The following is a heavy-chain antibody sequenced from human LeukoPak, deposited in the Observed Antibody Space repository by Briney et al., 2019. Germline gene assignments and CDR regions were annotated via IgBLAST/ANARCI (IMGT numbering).Heavy chain of an antibody. CDR1: GYSFTSYW. Sequence: GEPLKISCKGSGYSFTSYWIGWVRQMPGKGLEWMGIIYPGDSDTRYSPSFQGQVTISADKSISTAYLQWSSLKASDTAMYYCARHPGSAYYYYYYMDVWGKGTTVTVSS. D-gene: IGHD1-14*01. CDR3: ARHPGSAYYYYYYMDV. V-gene: IGHV5-51*01. CDR2: IYPGDSDT. J-gene: IGHJ6*03.